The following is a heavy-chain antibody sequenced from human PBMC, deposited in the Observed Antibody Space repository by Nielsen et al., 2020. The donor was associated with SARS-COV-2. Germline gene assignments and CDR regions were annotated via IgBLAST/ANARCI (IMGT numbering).Heavy chain of an antibody. J-gene: IGHJ4*02. Sequence: GGSLRLSCAASGFTVSSNYMSWVRQAPGKGLEWVSVIYSGGSTYYADSVKGRFTISRDNSKNTLFLQMNSLRPEDTAVYFCARDGPTRAIATDYWGQGTLVTVS. CDR1: GFTVSSNY. V-gene: IGHV3-53*05. CDR2: IYSGGST. CDR3: ARDGPTRAIATDY. D-gene: IGHD2-2*01.